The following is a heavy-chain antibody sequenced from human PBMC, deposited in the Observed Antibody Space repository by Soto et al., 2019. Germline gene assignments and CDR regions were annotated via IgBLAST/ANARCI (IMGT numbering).Heavy chain of an antibody. D-gene: IGHD6-13*01. Sequence: PGESLKISCKGSGYSFTSYWIAWVRQMPGKGLEWMGIIYPGDSDTRYSPSFQGQVIISADKSISTAYLQWSSLKASDTAMYYCARGYCIIGTCSKGMGVWGQGTPVTVSS. CDR1: GYSFTSYW. V-gene: IGHV5-51*01. CDR3: ARGYCIIGTCSKGMGV. J-gene: IGHJ6*02. CDR2: IYPGDSDT.